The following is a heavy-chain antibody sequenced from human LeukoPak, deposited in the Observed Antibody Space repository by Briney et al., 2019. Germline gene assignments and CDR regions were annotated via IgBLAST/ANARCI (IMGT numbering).Heavy chain of an antibody. CDR3: AGGAGIAVAGDNWFDP. D-gene: IGHD6-19*01. CDR1: GYTFTGYY. Sequence: ASVKVSCKASGYTFTGYYMHWVRQAPGQGLEWMGWINPNSGGTNYAQKFQGRVTMTRDTSISTAYMELSRLRSDDTAVYYCAGGAGIAVAGDNWFDPWGQGTLVTVSS. V-gene: IGHV1-2*02. J-gene: IGHJ5*02. CDR2: INPNSGGT.